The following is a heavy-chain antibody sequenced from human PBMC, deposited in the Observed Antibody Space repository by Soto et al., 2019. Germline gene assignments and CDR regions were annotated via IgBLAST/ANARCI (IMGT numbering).Heavy chain of an antibody. J-gene: IGHJ4*02. D-gene: IGHD6-13*01. CDR3: ATTRGIAVGGSFDY. V-gene: IGHV4-39*01. Sequence: LSLTCTVSGGSISSSSSYWGWIRQPPGKGLEWIGTIYSGSTYYNPSLKSRVTISVDTSKNQFSLKLSSVAAADTAIYFCATTRGIAVGGSFDYWGQGTLVTVSS. CDR2: IYSGST. CDR1: GGSISSSSSY.